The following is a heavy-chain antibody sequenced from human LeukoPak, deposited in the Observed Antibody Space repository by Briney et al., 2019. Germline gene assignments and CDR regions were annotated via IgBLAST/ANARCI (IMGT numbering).Heavy chain of an antibody. J-gene: IGHJ6*04. CDR3: VRMPYYYYVMDV. D-gene: IGHD2-2*01. CDR2: IFHRGDT. Sequence: SETLSLTCDVSGVSIRSDNWWSWVRQSPGKRLEWMGEIFHRGDTNYNVSLKSRVSISVDTSKNQLSLRLTSVTAADTAVYYCVRMPYYYYVMDVWGKGTTVTVSS. CDR1: GVSIRSDNW. V-gene: IGHV4-4*02.